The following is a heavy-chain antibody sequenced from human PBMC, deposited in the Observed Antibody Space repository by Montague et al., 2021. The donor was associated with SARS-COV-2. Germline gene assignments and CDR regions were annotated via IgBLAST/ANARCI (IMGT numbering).Heavy chain of an antibody. Sequence: SETLSLTCTVSGGSIRSTTFYWGWIRQSPGKGLEWIGYIYEGDTTXYXXXXKXRVAISLDTPNNQFSLKITSLIAADTAIYYCVTPGKTAVAGQFDYWGPGILVTVSS. D-gene: IGHD6-19*01. V-gene: IGHV4-39*07. J-gene: IGHJ4*02. CDR2: IYEGDTT. CDR3: VTPGKTAVAGQFDY. CDR1: GGSIRSTTFY.